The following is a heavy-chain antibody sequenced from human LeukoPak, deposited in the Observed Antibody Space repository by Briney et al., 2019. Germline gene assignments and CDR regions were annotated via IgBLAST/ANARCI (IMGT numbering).Heavy chain of an antibody. CDR2: IYYSGST. CDR3: ARQSYYYDSSGYYDY. V-gene: IGHV4-59*08. Sequence: SETLSLTCTVSGGSISSYYWSWIRQPPGKGLEWIGYIYYSGSTNYNPSLKSRVTISVDTSKNQFSLKLSPVTAADTAVYYCARQSYYYDSSGYYDYWGQGTLVTVSS. CDR1: GGSISSYY. J-gene: IGHJ4*02. D-gene: IGHD3-22*01.